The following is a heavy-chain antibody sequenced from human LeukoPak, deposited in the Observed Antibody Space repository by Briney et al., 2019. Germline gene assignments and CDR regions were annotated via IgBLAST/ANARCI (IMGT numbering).Heavy chain of an antibody. J-gene: IGHJ4*02. CDR3: ARVLLSSSTSCHPDY. CDR2: IYYSGST. Sequence: PSETLSLTCTVSGGSISSYYWSWIRQPPGKGLEWIGYIYYSGSTNYNPSLKSRVTISVDTSKNQFSLKLSSVTAADTAVYYCARVLLSSSTSCHPDYWGQGTLVTVSS. CDR1: GGSISSYY. V-gene: IGHV4-59*01. D-gene: IGHD2-2*01.